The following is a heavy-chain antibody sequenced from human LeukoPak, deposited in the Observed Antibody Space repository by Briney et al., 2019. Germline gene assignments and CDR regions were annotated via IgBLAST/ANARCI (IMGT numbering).Heavy chain of an antibody. D-gene: IGHD4-11*01. J-gene: IGHJ4*02. CDR2: INWNGGST. CDR1: GFTFDDYG. Sequence: PGGSLRLSCAASGFTFDDYGMSWVRQAPGKGLEWVSGINWNGGSTGYADSVKGRFTISRDNAKNSLYLQMNSLRAEDTALYYCARDSTSTVTTCLDYWGQGTLVTVSS. V-gene: IGHV3-20*04. CDR3: ARDSTSTVTTCLDY.